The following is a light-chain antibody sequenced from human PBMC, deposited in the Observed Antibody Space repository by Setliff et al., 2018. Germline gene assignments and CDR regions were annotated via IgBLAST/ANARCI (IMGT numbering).Light chain of an antibody. CDR1: SSDIGGYNY. J-gene: IGLJ2*01. CDR3: SSYSSSNTRVI. V-gene: IGLV2-14*03. CDR2: EVS. Sequence: QSVLTQPASVSGSPGPSITISCTGTSSDIGGYNYVSWYQQHPGKAPKVLISEVSDRPSGISSRFSGSKSGDTASPTISGLQAEDEADYYCSSYSSSNTRVIFGGGTKGTVL.